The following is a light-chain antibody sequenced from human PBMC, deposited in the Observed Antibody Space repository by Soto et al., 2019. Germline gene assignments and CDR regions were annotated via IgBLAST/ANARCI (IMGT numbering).Light chain of an antibody. V-gene: IGLV2-11*01. J-gene: IGLJ1*01. CDR3: CSYTNSAYV. CDR2: DVS. CDR1: SSDVGAYNY. Sequence: QSALTQPRSVSGSPGQSVTISCTGTSSDVGAYNYVSWYQQHPAKAPNLMIYDVSKRPSGVPDRFSGSESGNTASLTISGLQAEDDGDYYCCSYTNSAYVFGTGTKVTVL.